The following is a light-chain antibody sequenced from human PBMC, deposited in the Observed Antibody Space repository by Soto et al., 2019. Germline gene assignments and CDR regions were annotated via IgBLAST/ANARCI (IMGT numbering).Light chain of an antibody. J-gene: IGKJ1*01. CDR3: QQYNSYSRT. V-gene: IGKV1D-16*01. CDR2: ATS. CDR1: QGGGGW. Sequence: IQMTQSPSSVSASLGDRVTLTFRASQGGGGWLACYQQKPGKVPKFLIYATSCLHSGVPSRFSGSGSGTEFTLTISSLQPDDFATYYCQQYNSYSRTFGQGTKVDI.